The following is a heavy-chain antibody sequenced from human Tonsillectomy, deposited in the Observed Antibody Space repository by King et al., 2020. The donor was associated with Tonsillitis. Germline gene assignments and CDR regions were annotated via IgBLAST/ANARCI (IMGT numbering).Heavy chain of an antibody. V-gene: IGHV1-18*04. D-gene: IGHD2-15*01. CDR2: FSVYNGNI. Sequence: QLVQSGAEVKKPGASVKVSCKASGYTFTKYGISWVRQAPGQGLEWMGWFSVYNGNINYAEKFQGRVTMTTNAFTSTVYMEVRSLRADDTAVYYCARYEVAYCGGGSCPFDYWGQGTLVTVSS. CDR1: GYTFTKYG. CDR3: ARYEVAYCGGGSCPFDY. J-gene: IGHJ4*02.